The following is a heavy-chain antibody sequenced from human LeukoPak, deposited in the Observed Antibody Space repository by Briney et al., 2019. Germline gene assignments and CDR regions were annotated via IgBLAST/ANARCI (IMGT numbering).Heavy chain of an antibody. CDR3: ARGSGGQWLSYYYGMDV. Sequence: GRSLRLSCAASGFTFSSYAMHWVRQAPGKGLEWVAVISYDGSNKYYADSVKGRFTISRDNSKNTLYLQMNSLRAEDTAVYYCARGSGGQWLSYYYGMDVWGQGTTVTVSS. D-gene: IGHD6-19*01. V-gene: IGHV3-30*14. CDR1: GFTFSSYA. CDR2: ISYDGSNK. J-gene: IGHJ6*02.